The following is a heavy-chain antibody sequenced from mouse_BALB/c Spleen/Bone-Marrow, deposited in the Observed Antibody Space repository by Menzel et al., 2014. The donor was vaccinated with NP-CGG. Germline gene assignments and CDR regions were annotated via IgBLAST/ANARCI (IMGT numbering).Heavy chain of an antibody. D-gene: IGHD4-1*01. V-gene: IGHV14-3*02. CDR3: ARWEYYAIDY. CDR2: IDPANGNT. J-gene: IGHJ4*01. Sequence: EVQLHQSGAELVKPGASVKLSCTASGFNIKDTYMHWVKQRPEQGLEWIGRIDPANGNTKYDPKFQGKATITADTSSNTAYLQLSSLTSEDTAVYYCARWEYYAIDYWGQGTSVTVSS. CDR1: GFNIKDTY.